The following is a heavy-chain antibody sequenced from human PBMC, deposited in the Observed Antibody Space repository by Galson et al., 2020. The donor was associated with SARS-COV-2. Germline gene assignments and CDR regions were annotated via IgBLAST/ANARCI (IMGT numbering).Heavy chain of an antibody. D-gene: IGHD3-9*01. CDR3: AREVDINTWLNWFDP. V-gene: IGHV3-74*01. CDR2: INRDGSST. Sequence: SLRLSCAASGFTFSSHWIHWVRQAPGKGLVWVSRINRDGSSTNYADSVKGRFTISRDNGRNTVYLHMNSLRAEDMAVYYCAREVDINTWLNWFDPWGQGTLVTVSS. J-gene: IGHJ5*02. CDR1: GFTFSSHW.